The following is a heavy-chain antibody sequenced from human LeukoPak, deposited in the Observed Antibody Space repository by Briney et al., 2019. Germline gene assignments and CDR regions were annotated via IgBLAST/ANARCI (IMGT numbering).Heavy chain of an antibody. Sequence: SETLSLTCTVSGGSLSNYYWSWIRQPPGKGLEWIGYIYYSGSTNYNPSLKSRVTISVDTSKNQFSLKLTSVTAADTAVYYCARDYSGSNAFDIWGQGTMVTVSS. CDR2: IYYSGST. J-gene: IGHJ3*02. V-gene: IGHV4-59*01. CDR3: ARDYSGSNAFDI. CDR1: GGSLSNYY. D-gene: IGHD3-10*01.